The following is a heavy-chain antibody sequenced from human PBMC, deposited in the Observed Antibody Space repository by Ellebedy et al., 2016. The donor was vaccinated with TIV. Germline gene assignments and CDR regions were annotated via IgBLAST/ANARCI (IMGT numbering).Heavy chain of an antibody. CDR1: GGTFSRYA. D-gene: IGHD2-2*01. Sequence: ASVKVSCKASGGTFSRYAISWVRQAPGQGLEWMGWINPNSGGTKYAQKFQGRVTMTRDTSITTAYMELSRLRSDDTAMYYCARGCSSTSCSGDYYYGMTVWGQGTTVTVSS. CDR3: ARGCSSTSCSGDYYYGMTV. V-gene: IGHV1-2*02. CDR2: INPNSGGT. J-gene: IGHJ6*02.